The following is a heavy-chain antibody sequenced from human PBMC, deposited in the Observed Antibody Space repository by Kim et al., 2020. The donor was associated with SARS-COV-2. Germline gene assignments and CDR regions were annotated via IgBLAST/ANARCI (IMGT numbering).Heavy chain of an antibody. CDR1: GGSISSYY. CDR2: IYYSGST. Sequence: SETLSLTCTVSGGSISSYYWSWIRQPPGKGLEWIGYIYYSGSTNYNPSLKSRVTISVDTSKNQFSLKLSSVTAADTAVYYCARDFSYWGQGTLVTVSS. V-gene: IGHV4-59*13. D-gene: IGHD3-3*01. J-gene: IGHJ4*02. CDR3: ARDFSY.